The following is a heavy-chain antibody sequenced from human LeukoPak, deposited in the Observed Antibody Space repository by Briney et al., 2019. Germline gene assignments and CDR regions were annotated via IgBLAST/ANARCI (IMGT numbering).Heavy chain of an antibody. V-gene: IGHV4-34*01. D-gene: IGHD3-10*01. CDR2: INYSGST. CDR3: ARLALMVRGVIIYYFDY. J-gene: IGHJ4*02. CDR1: GGSFSGYY. Sequence: PSETLSLTCAVYGGSFSGYYWSWIRQPPGKGLEWIGEINYSGSTNYNPSLKSRVTISVDTSKNQFSLKLSSVTAADTAVYYCARLALMVRGVIIYYFDYWGQGTLVTVSS.